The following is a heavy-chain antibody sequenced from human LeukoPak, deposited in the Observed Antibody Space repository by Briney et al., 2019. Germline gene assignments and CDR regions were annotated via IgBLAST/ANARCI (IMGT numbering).Heavy chain of an antibody. CDR3: ARLLVYGGGGEAFDY. J-gene: IGHJ4*02. V-gene: IGHV3-7*01. CDR2: IKQDGSEK. CDR1: GFTFSRYW. Sequence: GGSLRLSCAASGFTFSRYWMSWVRQAPGKGLEWVVNIKQDGSEKYYVDSVNGRFTISRDNAKNSLYLQMNSLRAEDTAVYYCARLLVYGGGGEAFDYWGQGILVTVSS. D-gene: IGHD1-26*01.